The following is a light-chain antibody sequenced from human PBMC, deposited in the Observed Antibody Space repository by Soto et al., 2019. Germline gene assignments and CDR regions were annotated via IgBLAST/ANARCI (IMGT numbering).Light chain of an antibody. V-gene: IGKV4-1*01. CDR3: QQFFRIPLT. Sequence: EIVMTQSPASLSLSLGERATFNCKSSQSVLDTSNKANYLAWYQQKPGQSPKLLIYWGSTRQSGVPDRFSGTGSGTDFTLTIASLQAEDVAVYFCQQFFRIPLTFGGGTKVES. J-gene: IGKJ4*01. CDR1: QSVLDTSNKANY. CDR2: WGS.